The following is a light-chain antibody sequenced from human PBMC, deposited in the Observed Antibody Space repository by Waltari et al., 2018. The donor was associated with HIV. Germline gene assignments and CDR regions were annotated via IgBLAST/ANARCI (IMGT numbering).Light chain of an antibody. CDR2: MNY. V-gene: IGLV1-47*01. CDR1: SSNIGNHH. J-gene: IGLJ3*02. CDR3: AAWDDSLSGPSWV. Sequence: QSVLTQPPSASWTPGQRVTISCSGNSSNIGNHHVSWFQPLPRTAPKLFIYMNYRRPSGVRDRFSGSKSGTSASLAISGLRSEDEADYYCAAWDDSLSGPSWVFGGGTKLTVL.